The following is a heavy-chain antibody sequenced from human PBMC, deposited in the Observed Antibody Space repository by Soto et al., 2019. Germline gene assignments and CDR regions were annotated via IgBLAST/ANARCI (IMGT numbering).Heavy chain of an antibody. CDR1: AKSFTGYY. V-gene: IGHV4-34*01. J-gene: IGHJ4*02. D-gene: IGHD3-10*01. CDR2: IKHSGNT. CDR3: AGEAPGSGMHY. Sequence: QVQLQQWGAGLLKPSETLSLTCAVYAKSFTGYYWSWIRQPPGKGLEWIGEIKHSGNTNYNPSLKSRVTLSVDTSNNQFSLRLSSVTAADTAVYLCAGEAPGSGMHYWGQGTLVTVSS.